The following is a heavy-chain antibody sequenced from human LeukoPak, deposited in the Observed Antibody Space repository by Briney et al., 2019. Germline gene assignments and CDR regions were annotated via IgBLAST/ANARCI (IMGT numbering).Heavy chain of an antibody. CDR1: GYTFTGYY. J-gene: IGHJ3*02. Sequence: ASVKVSCKASGYTFTGYYMHWVRQAPGQGLEWVGRINPNSGGTNYAQKFQGRVTMTRDTSISTAYMELSRLRSDDTAVYYCARPDSSGWYVRDAFDIWGQGTMVTVSS. CDR3: ARPDSSGWYVRDAFDI. V-gene: IGHV1-2*06. D-gene: IGHD6-19*01. CDR2: INPNSGGT.